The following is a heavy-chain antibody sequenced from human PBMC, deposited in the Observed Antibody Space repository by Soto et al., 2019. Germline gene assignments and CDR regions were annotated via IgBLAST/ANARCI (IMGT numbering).Heavy chain of an antibody. CDR2: IIPIFGTA. V-gene: IGHV1-69*06. CDR1: GGTFSSYA. D-gene: IGHD2-15*01. Sequence: SVKVSCKASGGTFSSYAISWVRQAPGQGLEWMGGIIPIFGTANYAQKFQGRVTITADKSTSTAYMELSSLRSEDTAVYYCARRHCSGGSCLSCFDTWGQGTLVTVSS. J-gene: IGHJ5*02. CDR3: ARRHCSGGSCLSCFDT.